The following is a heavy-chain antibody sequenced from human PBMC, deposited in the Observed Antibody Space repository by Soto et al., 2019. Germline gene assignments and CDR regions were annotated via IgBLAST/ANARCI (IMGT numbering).Heavy chain of an antibody. V-gene: IGHV4-4*02. D-gene: IGHD3-10*01. J-gene: IGHJ6*03. CDR1: GGSISSSNW. CDR2: IYHSGST. Sequence: SETLSLTCAVSGGSISSSNWWSWVRQPPGKGLEWIGEIYHSGSTNYNPSLKSRVTISVDTSKNQFSLKLSSVTAADTAVYYCARGPPLWFGGELYYYYMDVWGKGTTVTVSS. CDR3: ARGPPLWFGGELYYYYMDV.